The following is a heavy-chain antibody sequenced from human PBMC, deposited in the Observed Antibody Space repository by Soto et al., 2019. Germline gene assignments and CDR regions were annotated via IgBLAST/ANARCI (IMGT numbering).Heavy chain of an antibody. CDR2: IYPGDSDT. Sequence: GESLKISCKGSGYSFTSYWIGWVRQMPGKGLEWMGIIYPGDSDTSYSPSFQGQVTISADKSISNAYLQWSSLKASYPAFYYFARAGYSSSSVFYYWGQVTLVPVSS. CDR3: ARAGYSSSSVFYY. D-gene: IGHD6-6*01. J-gene: IGHJ4*02. V-gene: IGHV5-51*01. CDR1: GYSFTSYW.